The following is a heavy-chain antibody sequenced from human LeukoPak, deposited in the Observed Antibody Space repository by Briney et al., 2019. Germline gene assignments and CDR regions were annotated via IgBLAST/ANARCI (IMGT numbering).Heavy chain of an antibody. CDR2: IYTSGST. V-gene: IGHV4-4*07. Sequence: PSETLSLTCTVSGGSISSYYWSWIRQPAGKGLEWIGRIYTSGSTNYNPSLKSRVTMSVDTSKNQFSLKLSSMTAADTAVYFCATIQRDHAFDIWGQGTMVTVSS. D-gene: IGHD6-25*01. CDR3: ATIQRDHAFDI. CDR1: GGSISSYY. J-gene: IGHJ3*02.